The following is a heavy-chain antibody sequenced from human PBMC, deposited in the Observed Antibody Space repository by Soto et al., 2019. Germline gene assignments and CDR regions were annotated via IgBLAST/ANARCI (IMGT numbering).Heavy chain of an antibody. CDR1: GYTFSNYA. J-gene: IGHJ6*02. Sequence: QVQLVQSGAELKKPGASVKVSCKTSGYTFSNYAISWVRQAPGQGLEWMGWISSYNSHNGAPKSAQMLQGRVTMTIDTSATTAYIELRSLRSDDTAVYYCARAEPERGEGGYFVMDVWGQGTTVTVAS. V-gene: IGHV1-18*04. CDR3: ARAEPERGEGGYFVMDV. CDR2: ISSYNSHNGAP. D-gene: IGHD2-15*01.